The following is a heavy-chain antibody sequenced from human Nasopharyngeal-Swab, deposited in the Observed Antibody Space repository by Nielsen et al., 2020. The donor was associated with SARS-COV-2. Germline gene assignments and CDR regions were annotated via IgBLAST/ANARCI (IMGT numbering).Heavy chain of an antibody. D-gene: IGHD2-2*01. CDR1: GLTFTSYW. CDR2: IKSDGTIT. CDR3: ATRSASWTRGDY. V-gene: IGHV3-74*01. J-gene: IGHJ4*02. Sequence: GESLKISCAASGLTFTSYWMHWVRRTPGKGLVWVSRIKSDGTITTYADSVKGRFTISRDNAESTLYLQMNSLRAEDTAVYYCATRSASWTRGDYWGQGTLVTVSS.